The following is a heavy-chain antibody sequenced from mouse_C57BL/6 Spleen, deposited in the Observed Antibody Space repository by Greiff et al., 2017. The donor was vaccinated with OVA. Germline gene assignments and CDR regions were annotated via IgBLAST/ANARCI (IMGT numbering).Heavy chain of an antibody. J-gene: IGHJ4*01. CDR1: GYTFTDYY. V-gene: IGHV1-26*01. CDR2: INPNNGGT. Sequence: VQLQQSGPELVKPGASVKISCKASGYTFTDYYMNWVKQSHGKSLEWIGDINPNNGGTSYNQKFKGKATLTVDKSSSTAYMELRSLTSEDSAVYYCARRGRYAMDYWGQGTSVTVSS. CDR3: ARRGRYAMDY.